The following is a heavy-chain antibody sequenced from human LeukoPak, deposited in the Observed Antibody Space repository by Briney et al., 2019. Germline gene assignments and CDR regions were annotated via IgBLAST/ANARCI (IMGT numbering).Heavy chain of an antibody. Sequence: GGSLRLSCAASGFTFSDYYMSWIRQAPGEGLEWVSYISSSSSCTNYADSVKGRFTISRDNAKNSLYLQMNSLRAEDTAVYYCARLGWATAPLDYWGQGTLVTVSP. CDR1: GFTFSDYY. D-gene: IGHD5-12*01. CDR2: ISSSSSCT. V-gene: IGHV3-11*06. J-gene: IGHJ4*02. CDR3: ARLGWATAPLDY.